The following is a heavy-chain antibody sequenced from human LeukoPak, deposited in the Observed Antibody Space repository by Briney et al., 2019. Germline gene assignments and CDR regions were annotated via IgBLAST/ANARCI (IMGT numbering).Heavy chain of an antibody. CDR3: ARDGPTYYYGSGSYYKTDYFDY. CDR2: ISSSSGSTI. V-gene: IGHV3-48*03. D-gene: IGHD3-10*01. CDR1: GFTFSSYE. J-gene: IGHJ4*02. Sequence: PGGSLRLSCAASGFTFSSYEMNWVRQAPGKGLEWVSYISSSSGSTIYYADSVKGRFTISRDNAKNSLYLQMNSLRAEDTAVYYCARDGPTYYYGSGSYYKTDYFDYWGQGTLVTVSS.